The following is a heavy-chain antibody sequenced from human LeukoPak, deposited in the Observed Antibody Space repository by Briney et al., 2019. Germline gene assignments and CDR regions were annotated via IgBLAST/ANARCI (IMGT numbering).Heavy chain of an antibody. Sequence: GRSLRLPCSAAGFTFSSYAMNWVRQAPGKRLEWVSANSGGGGSTYYADSVKGRFTIFRDNSKTTLSLEMNSLRAEDTAVYYCAKGCDGSSCFALFDYWGQGTLVTVSS. CDR2: NSGGGGST. CDR1: GFTFSSYA. D-gene: IGHD2-2*01. V-gene: IGHV3-23*01. J-gene: IGHJ4*02. CDR3: AKGCDGSSCFALFDY.